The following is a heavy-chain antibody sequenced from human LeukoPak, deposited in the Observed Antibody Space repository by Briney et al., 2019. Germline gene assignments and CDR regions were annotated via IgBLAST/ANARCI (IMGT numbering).Heavy chain of an antibody. J-gene: IGHJ4*02. CDR1: GFTISSYG. CDR3: ARCRDTVSYNLLGY. Sequence: GGSLRLSCAASGFTISSYGMHWVRQAPGKGLEWVAVIWSDGSEKYYANSVKGRFTISRDNSESTVFLQMSSLRAEDTAVYYCARCRDTVSYNLLGYWGQGTLVTVSS. D-gene: IGHD1-26*01. CDR2: IWSDGSEK. V-gene: IGHV3-33*01.